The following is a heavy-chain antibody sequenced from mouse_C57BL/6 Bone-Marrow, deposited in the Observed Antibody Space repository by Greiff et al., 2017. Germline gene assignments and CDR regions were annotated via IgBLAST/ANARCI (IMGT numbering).Heavy chain of an antibody. J-gene: IGHJ2*01. CDR1: GYIFTEYT. Sequence: QVQLQQSGAELVKPGASVKLSCKASGYIFTEYTIHWVKQRSGQGLEWIGWFYPGSGSIKYNERFKDKATLTADKSSNTVYMELSRLTSEDSAVYFCARQESDYEYEGYFDYWGQGTTLTVSS. V-gene: IGHV1-62-2*01. CDR3: ARQESDYEYEGYFDY. CDR2: FYPGSGSI. D-gene: IGHD2-4*01.